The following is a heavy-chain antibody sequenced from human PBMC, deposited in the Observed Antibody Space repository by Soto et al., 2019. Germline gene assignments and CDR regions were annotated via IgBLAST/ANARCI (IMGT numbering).Heavy chain of an antibody. CDR3: ARGLQDYYDSSGYLGFDY. J-gene: IGHJ4*02. CDR1: GGSFSGYY. D-gene: IGHD3-22*01. V-gene: IGHV4-34*01. CDR2: INHSGST. Sequence: PSETLSLTCAVYGGSFSGYYWSWIRQPPGKGLEWIGEINHSGSTNYNPSLKSRVTISVDTSKNQFSLKLSSVTAADTAVYYCARGLQDYYDSSGYLGFDYWGRGTLVTVSS.